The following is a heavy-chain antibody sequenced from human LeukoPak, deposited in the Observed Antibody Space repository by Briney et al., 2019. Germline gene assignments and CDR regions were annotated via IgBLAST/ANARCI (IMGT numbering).Heavy chain of an antibody. J-gene: IGHJ4*02. CDR2: ISGSGGST. V-gene: IGHV3-23*01. CDR3: ARVRWHYYFYY. CDR1: GLSFSSSW. D-gene: IGHD4-23*01. Sequence: GGSLRLSCAASGLSFSSSWMNWVRQAPGKGLEWVSAISGSGGSTYYADSVKGRFTISRDNSKNTLYLQMNSLRAEDTALYYCARVRWHYYFYYWGQGTLVTVSS.